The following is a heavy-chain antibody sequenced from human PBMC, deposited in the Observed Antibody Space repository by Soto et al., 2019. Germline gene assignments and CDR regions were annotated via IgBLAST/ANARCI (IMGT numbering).Heavy chain of an antibody. CDR1: GFTFSSYA. V-gene: IGHV3-23*01. J-gene: IGHJ4*02. Sequence: EVQLLESGGGLVQPGGSLRLSCAASGFTFSSYAMSWVRQAPGKGLEWGSAISGSGGSTYYADSVKGRFNISRDNSKNTLYLQMNSLRAEDTAVNYCAKENGYSSSWFEFDYWGPGTLVTVSS. CDR3: AKENGYSSSWFEFDY. D-gene: IGHD6-13*01. CDR2: ISGSGGST.